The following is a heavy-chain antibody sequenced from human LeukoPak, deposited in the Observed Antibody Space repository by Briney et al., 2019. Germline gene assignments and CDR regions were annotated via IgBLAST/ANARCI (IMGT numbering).Heavy chain of an antibody. D-gene: IGHD6-13*01. CDR2: IIPIFGTA. V-gene: IGHV1-69*05. CDR1: GDTFRGYA. CDR3: ARGRGIAAAGTPAFDY. Sequence: SLEGSCKASGDTFRGYAISWGRQAPGQRLEWMGGIIPIFGTANYAQKFQGRVTITTDESTSTAYMELSSLRSEDTAVYYCARGRGIAAAGTPAFDYWGQGTLVTVSS. J-gene: IGHJ4*02.